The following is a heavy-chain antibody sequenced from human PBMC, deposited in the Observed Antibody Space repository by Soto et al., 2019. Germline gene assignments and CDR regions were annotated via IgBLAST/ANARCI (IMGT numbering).Heavy chain of an antibody. D-gene: IGHD3-10*02. CDR2: IYYSGRT. V-gene: IGHV4-31*03. Sequence: SETLSLTCTVSDVSISSGCYYCSWIRQHPGKGLEWIGSIYYSGRTYYNPSLKRRVILSVETSKNHFSLTLRSVTAADSAMYYCASVLSRDSEYYVPVW. CDR1: DVSISSGCYY. CDR3: ASVLSRDSEYYVPV. J-gene: IGHJ6*01.